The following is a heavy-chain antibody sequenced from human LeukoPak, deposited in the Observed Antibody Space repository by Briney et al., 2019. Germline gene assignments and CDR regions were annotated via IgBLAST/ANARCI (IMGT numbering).Heavy chain of an antibody. CDR3: AKERRVQVWPHWYHDF. V-gene: IGHV3-74*01. CDR2: INSGGSST. J-gene: IGHJ4*02. Sequence: GGSLRLSCTASAFTFSSYWMHWVRQAPGKGLVWVSHINSGGSSTSYADSVKGRFTISRDNAKNTLYLQMNSLRAEDAAVYYCAKERRVQVWPHWYHDFWGQGTLVTVSS. CDR1: AFTFSSYW. D-gene: IGHD5-18*01.